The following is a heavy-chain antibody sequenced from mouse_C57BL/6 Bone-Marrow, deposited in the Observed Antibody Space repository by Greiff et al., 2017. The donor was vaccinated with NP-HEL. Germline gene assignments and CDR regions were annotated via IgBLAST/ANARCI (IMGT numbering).Heavy chain of an antibody. J-gene: IGHJ1*03. D-gene: IGHD1-1*01. CDR3: ARGDTTVVDWYFDV. Sequence: EVMLVESEGGLVQPGSSMKLSCTASGFTFSDYYMAWVRQVPEKGLEWVANINYDGSSTYYLDSLKSRFIISRDNAKNILYLQMSSLKSEDTATYYCARGDTTVVDWYFDVWGTGTTVTVSS. CDR1: GFTFSDYY. V-gene: IGHV5-16*01. CDR2: INYDGSST.